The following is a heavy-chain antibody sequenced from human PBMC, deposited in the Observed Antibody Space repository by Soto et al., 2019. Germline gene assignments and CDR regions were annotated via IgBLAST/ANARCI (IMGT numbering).Heavy chain of an antibody. V-gene: IGHV3-48*01. D-gene: IGHD6-19*01. CDR3: ARDDSSGSPYWYFDL. Sequence: GGSLRLSCAASGFTFSSYSMNWVRQAPGKGLEWVSYISSSSSTIYYADSVKGRFTISRDNAKNSLYLQMNSLRAEYTAVYYCARDDSSGSPYWYFDLWGRGTLVTVSS. CDR2: ISSSSSTI. J-gene: IGHJ2*01. CDR1: GFTFSSYS.